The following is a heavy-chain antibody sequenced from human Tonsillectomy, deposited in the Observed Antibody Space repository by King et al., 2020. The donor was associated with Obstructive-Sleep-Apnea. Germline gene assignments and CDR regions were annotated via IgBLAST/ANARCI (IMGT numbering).Heavy chain of an antibody. Sequence: VQLQQWGAGLLKPSETLSLTCAVYGGSFSGYYWSWIRQPPGKGLEWSGEINHSGSTNYNPSLKGRVTISVDMSQNPFSLKLGSVTAADTAGYYCAGIAVAGPDAFDIWGQGTMVTVSS. V-gene: IGHV4-34*01. D-gene: IGHD6-19*01. CDR2: INHSGST. CDR1: GGSFSGYY. CDR3: AGIAVAGPDAFDI. J-gene: IGHJ3*02.